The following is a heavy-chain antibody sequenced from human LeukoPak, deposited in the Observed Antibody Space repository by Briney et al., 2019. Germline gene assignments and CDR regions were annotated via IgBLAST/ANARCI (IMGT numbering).Heavy chain of an antibody. CDR2: IKSKTDGGTT. D-gene: IGHD3-22*01. CDR1: GFTFSNAW. V-gene: IGHV3-15*01. Sequence: GGSLRLSCAASGFTFSNAWMSWVRQAPGKGLEWVGRIKSKTDGGTTGYAAPVKGRFTISRDDSKNTLYLQMNSLKTEDTAVYYCTTGYYYDSSRTFDYWGQGTLVTVSS. J-gene: IGHJ4*02. CDR3: TTGYYYDSSRTFDY.